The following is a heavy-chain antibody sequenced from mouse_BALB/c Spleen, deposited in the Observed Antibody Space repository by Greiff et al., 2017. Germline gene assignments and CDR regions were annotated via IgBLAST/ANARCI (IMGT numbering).Heavy chain of an antibody. V-gene: IGHV2-9*02. J-gene: IGHJ3*01. Sequence: QVQLKESGPGLVAPSQSLSITCTVSGFSLTSYGVHWVRQPPGKGLEWLGVIWAGGSTNYNSALMSRLSISKDNSKSQVFLKMNSLQTDDTAMYYCAVYYGSIFAYWGQGTLVTVSA. CDR3: AVYYGSIFAY. CDR2: IWAGGST. D-gene: IGHD1-1*01. CDR1: GFSLTSYG.